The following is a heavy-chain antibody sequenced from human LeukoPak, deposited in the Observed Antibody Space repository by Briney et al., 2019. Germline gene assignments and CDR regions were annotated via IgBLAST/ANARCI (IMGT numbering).Heavy chain of an antibody. Sequence: SETLSLTCTVSGGSISSYYWSWIRQPPGKGLEWIGYIYYSGSTNYNPSLKSRVTISVDTSKNQFFLKLSSVTAADTAVYYCARVDIAAAGTNWFDPWGQGTLVTVSS. D-gene: IGHD6-13*01. CDR1: GGSISSYY. J-gene: IGHJ5*02. CDR3: ARVDIAAAGTNWFDP. CDR2: IYYSGST. V-gene: IGHV4-59*01.